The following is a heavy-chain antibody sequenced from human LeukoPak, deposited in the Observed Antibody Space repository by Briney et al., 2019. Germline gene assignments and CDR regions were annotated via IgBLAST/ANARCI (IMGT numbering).Heavy chain of an antibody. D-gene: IGHD3-10*01. J-gene: IGHJ4*02. CDR3: ARGARRGVITGGIFDY. CDR2: ISSSSSYI. CDR1: GFTFSSYS. V-gene: IGHV3-21*01. Sequence: GGSLRLSCAASGFTFSSYSMNWVRQAPGKGLEWVSSISSSSSYIHYADSVRGRFTISRDNAKNSLFLQMNSLRGEDTAVYYCARGARRGVITGGIFDYWGQGTLVTVSS.